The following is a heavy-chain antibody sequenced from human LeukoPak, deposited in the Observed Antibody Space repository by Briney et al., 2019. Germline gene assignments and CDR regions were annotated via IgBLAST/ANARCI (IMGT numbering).Heavy chain of an antibody. V-gene: IGHV1-18*01. J-gene: IGHJ4*01. CDR3: ARDNDKVVDH. CDR2: ITAYNSNR. Sequence: PRASVKVSCKTSGYTFSNYGISWVRQAPGQGLEWMGWITAYNSNRLYAQRFQGRITLTTDTSTSTSYMELRSLEYDDTAIYYCARDNDKVVDHWGQGTLVTVSS. D-gene: IGHD1-1*01. CDR1: GYTFSNYG.